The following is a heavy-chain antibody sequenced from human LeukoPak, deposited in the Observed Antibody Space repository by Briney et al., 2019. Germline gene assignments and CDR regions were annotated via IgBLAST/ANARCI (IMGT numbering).Heavy chain of an antibody. D-gene: IGHD3-16*01. CDR1: GFTFSSYA. V-gene: IGHV3-23*01. CDR3: AKSWGEYYDYVWAGDY. Sequence: GGSLRLSCAASGFTFSSYAMSWVRQAPGKGLEWVSATSGSGGSTYYADSVKGRFTISRDNSKNTLYLQMNSLRAEDTAVYYCAKSWGEYYDYVWAGDYWGQGTLVTVSS. J-gene: IGHJ4*02. CDR2: TSGSGGST.